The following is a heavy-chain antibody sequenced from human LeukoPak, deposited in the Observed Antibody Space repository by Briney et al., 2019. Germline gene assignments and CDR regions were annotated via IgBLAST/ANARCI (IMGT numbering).Heavy chain of an antibody. CDR2: IIPIFGTA. J-gene: IGHJ4*02. Sequence: SVKVSCKASGGTFSSYAISWVRQAPGQGLEWMGGIIPIFGTANYAQKFQGRVTITADKSTSTAYMELSSLRSEDTAVYYCASSSDLTQYCSSTSCYPFDYWGQGTLVTVSS. V-gene: IGHV1-69*06. CDR1: GGTFSSYA. D-gene: IGHD2-2*01. CDR3: ASSSDLTQYCSSTSCYPFDY.